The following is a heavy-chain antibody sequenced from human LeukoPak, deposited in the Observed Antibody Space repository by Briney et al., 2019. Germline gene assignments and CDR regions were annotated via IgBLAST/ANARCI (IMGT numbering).Heavy chain of an antibody. CDR1: GGSISSHY. CDR2: IYYSGST. V-gene: IGHV4-59*11. D-gene: IGHD2-8*01. CDR3: ARVQGYCTNGVCYTTYWYFDL. J-gene: IGHJ2*01. Sequence: SETLSLTCTVSGGSISSHYWSWNRQPPGKGLEWIGYIYYSGSTNYNPSLKSRVAISVDTSKNQFSLKLSSVTAADTAVYYCARVQGYCTNGVCYTTYWYFDLWGRGTLVTVSS.